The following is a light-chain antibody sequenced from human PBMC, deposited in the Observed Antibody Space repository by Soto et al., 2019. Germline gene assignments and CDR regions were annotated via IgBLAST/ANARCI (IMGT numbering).Light chain of an antibody. J-gene: IGLJ1*01. CDR1: RSDVGGYNY. CDR2: EVS. CDR3: SSYAVTNIFV. V-gene: IGLV2-8*01. Sequence: PPPTTGAPRQSATASRTRTRSDVGGYNYVSWYQQHPGKDPKVSIYEVSKRPSGVPDRFSGSKSGSTASLTVSGLQAEDEADYYCSSYAVTNIFVFGTGTKVTVL.